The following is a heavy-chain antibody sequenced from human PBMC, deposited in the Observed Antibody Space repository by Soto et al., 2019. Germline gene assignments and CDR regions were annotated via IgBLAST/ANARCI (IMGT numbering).Heavy chain of an antibody. J-gene: IGHJ5*02. CDR3: VRALRHTAMVYPWFDP. CDR1: GASVSTGAYY. Sequence: KSSETLSLTCTVSGASVSTGAYYWGWVRQRPGRGLEWIGYVYESGYTYYNMFLKSRLTISLDRSNNQFSLGLTSVTAADTAVYYCVRALRHTAMVYPWFDPWGQGTLVTVSS. V-gene: IGHV4-31*03. D-gene: IGHD5-18*01. CDR2: VYESGYT.